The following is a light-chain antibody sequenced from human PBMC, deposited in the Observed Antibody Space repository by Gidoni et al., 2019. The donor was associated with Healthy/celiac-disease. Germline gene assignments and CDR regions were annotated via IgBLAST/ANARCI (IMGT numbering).Light chain of an antibody. CDR2: GAS. J-gene: IGKJ4*02. CDR3: QQYGSSLLK. V-gene: IGKV3-20*01. Sequence: DIVLTPSPGTLALSPGERATLSCRASQSVSSSYLAWYQQNPGQAPRLLIYGASSRATGIPDRFSGSGSVKDFTLTSSRLEPEDFAVYYCQQYGSSLLKFXGXTKVEIK. CDR1: QSVSSSY.